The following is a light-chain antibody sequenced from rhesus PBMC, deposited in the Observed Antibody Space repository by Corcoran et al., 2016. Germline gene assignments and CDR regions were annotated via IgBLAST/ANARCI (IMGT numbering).Light chain of an antibody. CDR1: QSVGSY. Sequence: EIVMTQSPATLSLSPGETATLSCRASQSVGSYLAWYQQQPGQAPKLLVHSAYFRATGIPDRCSGSGSRTDLTLTSSSLEPEDVGVYHCQQYNDLLTFGGGTKVEIK. J-gene: IGKJ4*01. CDR3: QQYNDLLT. CDR2: SAY. V-gene: IGKV3-40*01.